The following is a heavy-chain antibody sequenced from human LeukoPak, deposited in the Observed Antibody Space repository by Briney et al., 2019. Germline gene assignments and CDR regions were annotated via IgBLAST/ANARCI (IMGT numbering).Heavy chain of an antibody. CDR3: ASYLYWWSDLGY. Sequence: PGGSLRLSCAASGFTFSSYAMNWVRQAPGKGLELVSTISGSGSSTYYADSVKGRFTISRDNAKNSLYLQMNSLRVEDTAVYYCASYLYWWSDLGYWGQGTLVTVSS. V-gene: IGHV3-23*01. CDR1: GFTFSSYA. CDR2: ISGSGSST. J-gene: IGHJ4*02. D-gene: IGHD2-8*02.